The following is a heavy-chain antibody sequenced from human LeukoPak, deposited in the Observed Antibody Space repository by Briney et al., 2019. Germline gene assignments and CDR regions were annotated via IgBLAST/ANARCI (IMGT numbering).Heavy chain of an antibody. D-gene: IGHD1-7*01. CDR1: GGTFSSYA. Sequence: ASVKVSCKASGGTFSSYAISWVRQAPGQGLEWMGRIIPILGTANYAQKFQGRVTITADKSTSTAYMELSSLRSEDTAVYYCARDRITGTTWFDPWGQGTLVTVSS. V-gene: IGHV1-69*04. CDR3: ARDRITGTTWFDP. J-gene: IGHJ5*02. CDR2: IIPILGTA.